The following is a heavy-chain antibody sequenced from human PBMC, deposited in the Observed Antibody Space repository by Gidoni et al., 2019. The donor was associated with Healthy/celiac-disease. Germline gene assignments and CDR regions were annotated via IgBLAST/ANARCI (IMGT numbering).Heavy chain of an antibody. V-gene: IGHV3-7*03. Sequence: EVQLVESGGGLVQPGGSLRLSCAASGFTFSSDWLSWVRQAPGKGLEWVANIKQDGSEKYYVDSVKGRFTISRDNAKNSLYLQMNSLRAEDTAVYYCARRGSNPMAGKLNWYFDLWGRGTLVTVSS. J-gene: IGHJ2*01. CDR1: GFTFSSDW. CDR3: ARRGSNPMAGKLNWYFDL. CDR2: IKQDGSEK. D-gene: IGHD6-19*01.